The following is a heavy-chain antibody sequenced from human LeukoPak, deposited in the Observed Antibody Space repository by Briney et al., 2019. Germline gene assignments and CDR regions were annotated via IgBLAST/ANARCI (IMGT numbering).Heavy chain of an antibody. V-gene: IGHV1-69*13. CDR1: GGTFSSYA. Sequence: SVKVSCKASGGTFSSYAISWVRQAPGQGLEWMGGIIPIFGTANYAQKFQGRVTITADESTSTAYMELSSLRSEDTAVYYCARSISMIRGVHDAFDIWGQGTMVTVSS. CDR2: IIPIFGTA. CDR3: ARSISMIRGVHDAFDI. D-gene: IGHD3-10*01. J-gene: IGHJ3*02.